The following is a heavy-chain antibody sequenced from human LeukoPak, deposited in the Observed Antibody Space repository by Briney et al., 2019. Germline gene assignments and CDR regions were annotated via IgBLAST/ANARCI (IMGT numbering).Heavy chain of an antibody. CDR1: GGSYSGYY. D-gene: IGHD3-3*01. Sequence: SETLSLTCAVYGGSYSGYYWSWIRQPPGKGLEWIGEINHSGSTNYNPSLKSRVTISVDTSKNQFSLKLSSVTAADTAVYYCARLRDFWSGCYTSHYYFDYWGQGTLVTVSS. CDR3: ARLRDFWSGCYTSHYYFDY. J-gene: IGHJ4*02. CDR2: INHSGST. V-gene: IGHV4-34*01.